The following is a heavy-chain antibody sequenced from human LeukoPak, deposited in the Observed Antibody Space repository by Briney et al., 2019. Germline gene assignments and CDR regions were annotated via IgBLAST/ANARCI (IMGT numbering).Heavy chain of an antibody. CDR2: IGDSGSST. CDR3: AKLPPRVVPSANYYFDY. CDR1: GFTFSTHA. J-gene: IGHJ4*02. V-gene: IGHV3-23*01. D-gene: IGHD2-2*01. Sequence: GGSLRLSCAASGFTFSTHAMAWVRQAPGKGLEWVSAIGDSGSSTYYADSVKGRFTISRDNSKNTLYLQMNILRAEDTAVYYCAKLPPRVVPSANYYFDYWGQGTLVTVSS.